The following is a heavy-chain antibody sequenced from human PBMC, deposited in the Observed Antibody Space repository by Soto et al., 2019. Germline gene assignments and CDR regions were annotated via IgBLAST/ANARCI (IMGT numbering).Heavy chain of an antibody. V-gene: IGHV5-51*01. J-gene: IGHJ4*02. CDR3: ARQIYYFYTGPNFKYYFDS. D-gene: IGHD3-10*01. CDR2: IYPGDSDT. CDR1: GYSFTSYW. Sequence: GESLKISCKGSGYSFTSYWIGWVRQMPGKGLEWMGIIYPGDSDTRYSPSFRGHVTISVTKSITTVFLQWSSLRASDTAMYYCARQIYYFYTGPNFKYYFDSWGQGTPVPVSS.